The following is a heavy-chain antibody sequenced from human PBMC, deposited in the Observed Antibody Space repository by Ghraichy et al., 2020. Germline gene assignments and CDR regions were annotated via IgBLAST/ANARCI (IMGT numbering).Heavy chain of an antibody. CDR1: GGSISSYY. CDR2: IYTSGST. V-gene: IGHV4-4*07. D-gene: IGHD3-10*01. J-gene: IGHJ6*02. CDR3: ARATYYYGSGSYYNRYYYYGMDV. Sequence: SETLSLTCTVSGGSISSYYWSWIRQPAGKGLEWIGRIYTSGSTNYNPSLKSRVTMSVDTSKNQFSLKLSSVTAADTAVYYCARATYYYGSGSYYNRYYYYGMDVWCHGTTVTVSS.